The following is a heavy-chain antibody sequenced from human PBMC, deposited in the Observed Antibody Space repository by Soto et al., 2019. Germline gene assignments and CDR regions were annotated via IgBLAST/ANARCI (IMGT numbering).Heavy chain of an antibody. CDR2: IYYSGST. CDR3: ARNSRDGYNLYY. J-gene: IGHJ4*02. CDR1: GGSISSGDYY. V-gene: IGHV4-30-4*01. Sequence: SETLSLTCSVSGGSISSGDYYWSWIRQPPGKGLEWIGYIYYSGSTYYNPSLKSRVTISVDTSKNQFSLKLSSVTAADTAVYYCARNSRDGYNLYYWGQGTLVTVSS. D-gene: IGHD5-12*01.